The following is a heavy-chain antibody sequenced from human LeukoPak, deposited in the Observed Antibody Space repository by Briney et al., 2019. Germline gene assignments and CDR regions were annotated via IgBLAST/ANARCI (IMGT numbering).Heavy chain of an antibody. J-gene: IGHJ3*02. CDR1: GYTFTGYY. D-gene: IGHD3-9*01. V-gene: IGHV1-2*04. Sequence: ASVKVSCKASGYTFTGYYMHWVRQAPGQGLEWMGWINPNSDGTNYAQKFQGWVTMTRGTSISTAYMELSRLRSDDTAVYYCARGPRPYYDILTGPKIDAFDIWGQGTMVTVSS. CDR2: INPNSDGT. CDR3: ARGPRPYYDILTGPKIDAFDI.